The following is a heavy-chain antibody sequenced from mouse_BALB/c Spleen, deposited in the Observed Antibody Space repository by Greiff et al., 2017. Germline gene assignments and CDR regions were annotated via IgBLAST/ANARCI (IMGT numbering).Heavy chain of an antibody. V-gene: IGHV5-9*03. J-gene: IGHJ4*01. CDR2: ISSGGGNT. CDR3: ARELTGTWAMDY. D-gene: IGHD4-1*01. CDR1: GFTFSSYT. Sequence: EVMLVESGGGLVKPGGSLKLSCAASGFTFSSYTMSWVRQTPEKRLEWVATISSGGGNTYYPDSVKGRFTISRDNAKNNLYLQMSSLRSEDTALYYCARELTGTWAMDYGGQGTSVTVSS.